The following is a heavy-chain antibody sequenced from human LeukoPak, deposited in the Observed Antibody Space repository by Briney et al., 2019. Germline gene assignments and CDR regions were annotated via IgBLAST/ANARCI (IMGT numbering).Heavy chain of an antibody. V-gene: IGHV3-23*01. CDR2: ISGSGGST. CDR3: ARESINMVRGVPDY. D-gene: IGHD3-10*01. CDR1: GFTFSSYA. J-gene: IGHJ4*02. Sequence: GGSLRLSCAASGFTFSSYAMSWVRQAPGKGLEWVSVISGSGGSTYYADSVKGRFTISRDNSKNTLYLQMNTLRPEDTAVYYCARESINMVRGVPDYWGQGTLVTVSS.